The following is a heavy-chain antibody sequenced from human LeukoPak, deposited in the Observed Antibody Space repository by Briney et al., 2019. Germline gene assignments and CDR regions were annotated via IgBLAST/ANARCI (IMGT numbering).Heavy chain of an antibody. CDR1: GFTSSSYE. D-gene: IGHD3-22*01. CDR2: ISSSGSTI. CDR3: ARIYYYDSSGYSEYYFDY. V-gene: IGHV3-48*03. J-gene: IGHJ4*02. Sequence: GGSLRLSCAASGFTSSSYEMNWVRQAPGKGLEWVSYISSSGSTIYYADSVKGRFTISRDNAKNSLYLQMNSLRAEDTAVYYCARIYYYDSSGYSEYYFDYWGQGTLVTVSS.